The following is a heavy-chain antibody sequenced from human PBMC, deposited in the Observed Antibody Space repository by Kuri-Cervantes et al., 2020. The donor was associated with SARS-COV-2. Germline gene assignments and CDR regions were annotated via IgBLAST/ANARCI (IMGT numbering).Heavy chain of an antibody. CDR2: IRYDGSNK. Sequence: GGSLRLSCAASGFTFSSYGMHWVRQAPGKGLEWVAFIRYDGSNKYYADSVKGRFTISRDNAKNTLYLQMNSLRAEDTAVYYCAGLYGSRWSYDYWGQGTLVTVSS. V-gene: IGHV3-30*02. CDR3: AGLYGSRWSYDY. D-gene: IGHD6-13*01. CDR1: GFTFSSYG. J-gene: IGHJ4*02.